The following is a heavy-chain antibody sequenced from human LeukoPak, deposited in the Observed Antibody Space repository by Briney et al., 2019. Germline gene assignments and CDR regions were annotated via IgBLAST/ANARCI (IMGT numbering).Heavy chain of an antibody. D-gene: IGHD3-10*01. J-gene: IGHJ3*02. V-gene: IGHV4-39*07. CDR3: AKSNGYGLVDI. Sequence: SETLSLTCTVSGVSNSNTYYWGWIRQPPGKGLEWIGSINYGGNTYYNPSLRSRVTISVDTSQNHFSLKLSSVTAADTAVYYCAKSNGYGLVDIWGQGTMVTVSS. CDR1: GVSNSNTYY. CDR2: INYGGNT.